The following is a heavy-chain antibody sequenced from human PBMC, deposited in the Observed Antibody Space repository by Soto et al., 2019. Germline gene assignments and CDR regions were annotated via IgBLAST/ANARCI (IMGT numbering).Heavy chain of an antibody. Sequence: SQTLSLTCVISGDSVSSSSVAWNWVRKSPSRGLEWLGRTYYRSRWYSDFAVSVRGRIVINADTSKNQFSLQLNSVTPEDTAVYFCARSEEDSDYYYYGWDVWGKENTVIISS. CDR2: TYYRSRWYS. CDR1: GDSVSSSSVA. CDR3: ARSEEDSDYYYYGWDV. D-gene: IGHD2-15*01. J-gene: IGHJ6*04. V-gene: IGHV6-1*01.